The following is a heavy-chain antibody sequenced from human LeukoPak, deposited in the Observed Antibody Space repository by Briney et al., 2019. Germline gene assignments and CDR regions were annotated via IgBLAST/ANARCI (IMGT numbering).Heavy chain of an antibody. CDR1: GFTFSNYA. CDR3: AKGATSAYFSPLDS. Sequence: SGGSLTPSRGASGFTFSNYAISWVRQAPGKGLEWDSGITNCGGNTNYADSVKVRFTISRDNAKKTLYLQMDSLRAEDTAKYYCAKGATSAYFSPLDSWGQGTLVTVSS. CDR2: ITNCGGNT. D-gene: IGHD3-22*01. J-gene: IGHJ4*02. V-gene: IGHV3-23*01.